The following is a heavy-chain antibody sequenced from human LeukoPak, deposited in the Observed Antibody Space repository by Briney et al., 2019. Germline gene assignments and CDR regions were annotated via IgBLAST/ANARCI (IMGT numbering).Heavy chain of an antibody. CDR1: GFSFSSYS. V-gene: IGHV3-21*01. CDR2: ISSSSSYI. D-gene: IGHD3-22*01. CDR3: ARARHYYDSSGYYSGDAFDI. Sequence: GGSLRLSCAASGFSFSSYSMNWVRQAPGKGLEWVSSISSSSSYIYYADSVKGRFTISRDNAKNSLYLQMNSLRAEDTAVYYCARARHYYDSSGYYSGDAFDIWGQGTMVTVSS. J-gene: IGHJ3*02.